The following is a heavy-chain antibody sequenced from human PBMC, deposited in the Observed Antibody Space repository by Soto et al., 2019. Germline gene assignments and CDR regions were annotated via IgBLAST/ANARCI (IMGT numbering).Heavy chain of an antibody. V-gene: IGHV4-4*02. J-gene: IGHJ5*02. Sequence: PSETLSLTCAVSGTSVSGANWWGWVRQPPGKGLEWIGEIHSSGNTDYNPSLKSRVTISRDMSKNEFSLKLSSVTAADTAVYYCAREQGEGYGAGSFRWFDPWGQGTLVTVSS. D-gene: IGHD3-10*01. CDR2: IHSSGNT. CDR1: GTSVSGANW. CDR3: AREQGEGYGAGSFRWFDP.